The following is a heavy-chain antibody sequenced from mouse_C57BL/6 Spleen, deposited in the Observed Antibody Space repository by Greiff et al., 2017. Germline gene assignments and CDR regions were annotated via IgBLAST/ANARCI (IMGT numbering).Heavy chain of an antibody. CDR1: GYTFTSYW. J-gene: IGHJ2*01. CDR3: ARYYGSSYGYFDY. V-gene: IGHV1-64*01. CDR2: IPPNSGST. Sequence: QFPLQQPGAALVKPGASVPLSCTASGYTFTSYWMHLLTPMPGQSLAWIRLIPPNSGSTNYNEKFKSKDTLTVDKSSSTAYMQLSSLTSEDSAVYYCARYYGSSYGYFDYWGQGTTLTVSA. D-gene: IGHD1-1*01.